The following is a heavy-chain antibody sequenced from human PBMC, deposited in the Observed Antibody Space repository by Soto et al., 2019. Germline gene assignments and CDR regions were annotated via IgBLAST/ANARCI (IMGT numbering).Heavy chain of an antibody. V-gene: IGHV3-30-3*01. J-gene: IGHJ6*02. CDR1: GFTFSSYA. CDR3: ARDGEMATTYYYYGMDV. D-gene: IGHD5-12*01. Sequence: GGSLRLSCAASGFTFSSYAMHWVRQAPGKGLEWVAVISYDGSNKYYADSVKGRFTISRDNSKNTLYLQMNSLRAEDTAVYYCARDGEMATTYYYYGMDVWGQGTTVTVSS. CDR2: ISYDGSNK.